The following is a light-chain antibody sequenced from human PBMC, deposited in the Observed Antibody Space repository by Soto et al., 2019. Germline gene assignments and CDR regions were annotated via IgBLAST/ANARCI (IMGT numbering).Light chain of an antibody. J-gene: IGKJ4*01. CDR3: QQYNSYSLT. Sequence: DIQMTQSPSTLSASVGDRVTITCRASQSISSRLAWYQQKPGKAPKLLIYDASKLESGVPSRFSGSGSGTEFTLTISSLQPDDFATYYCQQYNSYSLTFGGGTKVEIK. V-gene: IGKV1-5*01. CDR1: QSISSR. CDR2: DAS.